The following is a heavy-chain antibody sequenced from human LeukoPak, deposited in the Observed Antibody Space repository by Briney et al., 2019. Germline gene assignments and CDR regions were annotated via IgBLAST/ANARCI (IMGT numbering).Heavy chain of an antibody. D-gene: IGHD2-2*01. CDR2: IYPGDSDT. CDR3: AALYCSSTSCPYDAFDI. V-gene: IGHV5-51*01. CDR1: GYSFTSYW. J-gene: IGHJ3*02. Sequence: GESLKISCKGSGYSFTSYWIGWVRQMPGKGLEWMGIIYPGDSDTIYSPSFQGQVTISADKSISTAYLQWSILKASDTAMYYCAALYCSSTSCPYDAFDIWGQGTMVTVSS.